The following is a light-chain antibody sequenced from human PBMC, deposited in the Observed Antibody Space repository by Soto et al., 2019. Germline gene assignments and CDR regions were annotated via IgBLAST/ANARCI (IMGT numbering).Light chain of an antibody. J-gene: IGLJ1*01. CDR3: SSYTRSSTLYV. CDR1: SSDVGGYNY. CDR2: DVS. V-gene: IGLV2-14*01. Sequence: QSVLTQPASVSGSPGQSITISCTGTSSDVGGYNYASWYQQHPGKAPKPMIYDVSNRPSGVSNRFSGSKSGNTASLTISGLQAEDEADYYCSSYTRSSTLYVFGTGTKVTVL.